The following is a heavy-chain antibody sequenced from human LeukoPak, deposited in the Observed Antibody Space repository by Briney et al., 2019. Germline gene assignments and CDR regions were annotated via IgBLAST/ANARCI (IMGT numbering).Heavy chain of an antibody. D-gene: IGHD5-12*01. CDR3: AKGPQLYSGYHPDY. V-gene: IGHV3-23*01. Sequence: PGGSLRLSGAASGFTFSSAAMTWVRQAPGKGLEWVSTITGSDDATYYADSVKGRFTISRDFSRNTVGLQMNSLRTEDTAIYYCAKGPQLYSGYHPDYWGQGTLVTVSS. CDR2: ITGSDDAT. CDR1: GFTFSSAA. J-gene: IGHJ4*01.